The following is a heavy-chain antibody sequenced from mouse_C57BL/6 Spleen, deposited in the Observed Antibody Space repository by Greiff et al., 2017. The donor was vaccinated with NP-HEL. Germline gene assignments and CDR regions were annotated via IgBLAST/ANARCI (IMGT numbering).Heavy chain of an antibody. CDR1: GFTFSSYA. CDR2: ISDGGSYT. J-gene: IGHJ4*01. V-gene: IGHV5-4*01. Sequence: EVQLQESGGGLVKPGGSLKLSCAASGFTFSSYAMSWVRQTPEKRLEWVATISDGGSYTYYPDNVKGRFTISRDNAKNNLYLQMSHLKSEDTAMYYCAREGRLRGMDYWGQGTSVTVSS. D-gene: IGHD2-4*01. CDR3: AREGRLRGMDY.